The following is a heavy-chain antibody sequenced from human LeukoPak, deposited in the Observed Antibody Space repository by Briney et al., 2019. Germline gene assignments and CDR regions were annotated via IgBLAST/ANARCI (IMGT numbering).Heavy chain of an antibody. V-gene: IGHV1-18*01. CDR2: ISAYNGNT. D-gene: IGHD3-10*01. CDR3: ARSGITMVRGVIRRGGNWFDP. J-gene: IGHJ5*02. CDR1: GYTFTSYG. Sequence: GASVKVSCKASGYTFTSYGISWVRQAPGQGLEWMGWISAYNGNTNYAQKFQGRVTMTRDTSISTAYMELSRLRSDDTAVYYCARSGITMVRGVIRRGGNWFDPWGQGTLVTVSS.